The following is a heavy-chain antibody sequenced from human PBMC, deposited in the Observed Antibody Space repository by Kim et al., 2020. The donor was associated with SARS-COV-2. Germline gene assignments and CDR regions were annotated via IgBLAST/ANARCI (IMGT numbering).Heavy chain of an antibody. CDR2: ISGSGGST. CDR3: AGCGGDCYWDNWFDP. J-gene: IGHJ5*02. D-gene: IGHD2-21*01. V-gene: IGHV3-23*01. Sequence: GGSLRLSCAASGFTFSSYAMSWVRQAPGKGLEWFSAISGSGGSTYYADSVKRRFTISRDNSKNTLYLQMNSLRAEDTAVYYCAGCGGDCYWDNWFDPWGQGTLVTVSS. CDR1: GFTFSSYA.